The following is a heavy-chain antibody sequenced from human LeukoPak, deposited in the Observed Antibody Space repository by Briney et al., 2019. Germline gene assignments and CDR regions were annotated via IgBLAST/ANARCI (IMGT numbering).Heavy chain of an antibody. D-gene: IGHD4-17*01. CDR1: GFTFSSYA. Sequence: GRSLRLSCAASGFTFSSYAMHWVRQAPGKGLEWVAVISYDGSNKYYADSVKGRFTISRDNSKNTLYLQMNSLRAEDTAVYYCARDTVTTRNAFDIWGQGTTVTVSS. CDR3: ARDTVTTRNAFDI. V-gene: IGHV3-30*03. CDR2: ISYDGSNK. J-gene: IGHJ3*02.